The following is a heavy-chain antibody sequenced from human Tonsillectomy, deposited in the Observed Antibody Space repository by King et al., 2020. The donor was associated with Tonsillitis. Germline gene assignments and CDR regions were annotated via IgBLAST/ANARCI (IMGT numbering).Heavy chain of an antibody. CDR1: GFTFSDYY. V-gene: IGHV3-11*05. D-gene: IGHD3-3*01. CDR3: AREGAKGFWSGYYY. CDR2: ISVGSSYT. J-gene: IGHJ4*02. Sequence: VQLVESGGGLVKPGGSLRLSCAASGFTFSDYYMSWIRQAPGKGLEWVSYISVGSSYTNYADSLKGRFTISRDNAKNSLYLQMNRLRAEDTAVYYCAREGAKGFWSGYYYWVQGTLVTVSS.